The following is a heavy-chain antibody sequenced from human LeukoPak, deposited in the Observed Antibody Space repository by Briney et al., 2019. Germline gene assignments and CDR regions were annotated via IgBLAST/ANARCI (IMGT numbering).Heavy chain of an antibody. D-gene: IGHD3-3*01. J-gene: IGHJ5*02. CDR1: GYTFTNFD. CDR3: ARADYDFWSGEGGWFDP. V-gene: IGHV1-8*03. CDR2: MNPNSGNA. Sequence: APVKVSCKASGYTFTNFDINWVRQATGQGLEWMGWMNPNSGNAGYAQEFQGRLTITRNTSISTAHMELSSLRSEDTAMYYCARADYDFWSGEGGWFDPWGQGTLVIVSS.